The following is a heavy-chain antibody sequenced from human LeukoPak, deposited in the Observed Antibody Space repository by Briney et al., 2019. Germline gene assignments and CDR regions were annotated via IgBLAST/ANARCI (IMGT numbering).Heavy chain of an antibody. V-gene: IGHV3-53*01. CDR3: ASRSGRASGSSIHYFDY. D-gene: IGHD1-26*01. Sequence: GGSLRLSCAASGFTVSSNYMSWVRQAPGKGLEWVSVIYSGGNTYYANSVKGRFTISRDNSKNTLYLQMNSLRAEDTAVYYCASRSGRASGSSIHYFDYWGQGTLVTVSS. CDR2: IYSGGNT. J-gene: IGHJ4*02. CDR1: GFTVSSNY.